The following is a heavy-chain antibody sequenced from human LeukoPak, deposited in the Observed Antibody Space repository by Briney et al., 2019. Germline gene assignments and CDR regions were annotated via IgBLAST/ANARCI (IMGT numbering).Heavy chain of an antibody. D-gene: IGHD5-12*01. CDR2: INPSGGST. CDR1: GYTFTSYY. CDR3: ARGRNIVATSGYFDY. V-gene: IGHV1-46*01. Sequence: ASVKVSCKASGYTFTSYYMHWVRQAPGQGLEWMGIINPSGGSTNYAQMFQGRVTMTRDTSTSTVYMELSSLRSEDTAVYYCARGRNIVATSGYFDYWGQGTLVTVSS. J-gene: IGHJ4*02.